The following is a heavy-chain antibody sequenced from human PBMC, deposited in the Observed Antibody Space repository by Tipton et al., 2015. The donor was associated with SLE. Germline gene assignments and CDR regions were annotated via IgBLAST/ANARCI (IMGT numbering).Heavy chain of an antibody. Sequence: QLVQSGGGVVQPGRSLRVSCAASGFTFSSHAMHWVRQSPGTGLEWLAVISYDGNNKNYADSVKGRFTISRDNSKNTMYLQMNSLRIEDTAMYFCARGGSGWRTYYYYGMDVWGQGTTVTVSS. CDR2: ISYDGNNK. J-gene: IGHJ6*02. D-gene: IGHD6-19*01. CDR3: ARGGSGWRTYYYYGMDV. CDR1: GFTFSSHA. V-gene: IGHV3-30*03.